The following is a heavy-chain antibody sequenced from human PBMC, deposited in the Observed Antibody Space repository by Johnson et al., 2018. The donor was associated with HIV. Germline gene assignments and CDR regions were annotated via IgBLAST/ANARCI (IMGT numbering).Heavy chain of an antibody. D-gene: IGHD4-23*01. CDR1: GFTFDDYG. CDR2: INWNGGST. V-gene: IGHV3-20*04. J-gene: IGHJ3*02. Sequence: VQLVESRGGVVRPGGSLRLSCAASGFTFDDYGMSWVRQAPGKGLEWVSGINWNGGSTGYADSVKGRFTISRDNAKNTLYLQMNSLRADDTAVYYCAKESETYGGNIGFQHGFDIWGQGTMVTVSS. CDR3: AKESETYGGNIGFQHGFDI.